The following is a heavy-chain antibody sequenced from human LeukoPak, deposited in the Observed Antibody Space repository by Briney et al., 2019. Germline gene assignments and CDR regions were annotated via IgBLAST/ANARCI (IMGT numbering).Heavy chain of an antibody. D-gene: IGHD3-10*01. J-gene: IGHJ4*02. CDR3: ARAPYGSGSYYFPNLFDY. CDR2: IYYSGST. V-gene: IGHV4-59*01. Sequence: MPSETLSLTCTVSGGSISSYYWSWIRQPPGKGLEWIGYIYYSGSTNYNPSLKSRVTISVDTSKNQFSLKLSSVTAADTAVYYCARAPYGSGSYYFPNLFDYWGQGTLVTVSS. CDR1: GGSISSYY.